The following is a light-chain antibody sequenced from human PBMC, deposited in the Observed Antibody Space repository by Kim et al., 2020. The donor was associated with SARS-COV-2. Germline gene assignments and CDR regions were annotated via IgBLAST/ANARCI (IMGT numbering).Light chain of an antibody. CDR1: SLRSHY. J-gene: IGLJ1*01. V-gene: IGLV3-19*01. CDR3: NSRDDSDNSFV. CDR2: GKN. Sequence: ALRQTVRITCQGDSLRSHYASWYQQKPGQAPVLVIYGKNNRPSGIPDRFSGSSSGNTASLTITGAQAEDEAEYYCNSRDDSDNSFVFATGTKVTVL.